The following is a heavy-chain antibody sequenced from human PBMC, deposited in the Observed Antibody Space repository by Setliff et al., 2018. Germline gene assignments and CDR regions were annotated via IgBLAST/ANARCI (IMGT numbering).Heavy chain of an antibody. J-gene: IGHJ4*02. CDR1: GYTFNSYG. CDR3: GRVDAELILGNYIDY. V-gene: IGHV1-18*01. Sequence: ASVKVSCKTSGYTFNSYGYSWVRQAPGQGLEWMGWISACNGNTKFVQKFQGRVAMTTDTSTSTAFMELRSLRPDDTAFYYCGRVDAELILGNYIDYWGQGTLVTVSS. D-gene: IGHD2-15*01. CDR2: ISACNGNT.